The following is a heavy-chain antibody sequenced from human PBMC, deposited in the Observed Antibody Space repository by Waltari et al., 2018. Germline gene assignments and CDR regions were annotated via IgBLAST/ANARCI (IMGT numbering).Heavy chain of an antibody. CDR2: ITAANGNI. D-gene: IGHD1-26*01. CDR1: GYTFANFA. CDR3: AREGGFVVGATKFDY. Sequence: QVHLVQSGAEVKKPGASVKVSCKASGYTFANFAIHWVRQAPGQRLECMGWITAANGNIKYSQKFQGRVTFTGDTSASTAYMELSSLTSEDTAVYYCAREGGFVVGATKFDYWGQGTLVTVSS. V-gene: IGHV1-3*01. J-gene: IGHJ4*02.